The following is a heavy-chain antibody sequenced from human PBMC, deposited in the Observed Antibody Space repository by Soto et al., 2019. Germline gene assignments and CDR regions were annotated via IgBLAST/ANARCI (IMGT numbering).Heavy chain of an antibody. Sequence: SETLSLTCAVYGGSFSGYYWSWIRQPPGKGLEWIGEINHSGSTNYNPSLKSRVTISVDTSKNQFSLKLSSVTAADTAVYYCARGGIGSYYYYGMDVWGQGTTVT. CDR3: ARGGIGSYYYYGMDV. J-gene: IGHJ6*02. CDR2: INHSGST. V-gene: IGHV4-34*01. D-gene: IGHD3-10*01. CDR1: GGSFSGYY.